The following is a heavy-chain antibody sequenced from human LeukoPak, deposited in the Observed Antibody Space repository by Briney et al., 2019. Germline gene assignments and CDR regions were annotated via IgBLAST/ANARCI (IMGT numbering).Heavy chain of an antibody. CDR1: GVTFSNYG. J-gene: IGHJ4*02. CDR3: TTKVIRGNRGDDYDD. V-gene: IGHV3-30*03. Sequence: GGSLRLSCEASGVTFSNYGMHWVRQAPGKGLEWVALISSDGYDKLYGDSMRGRFTISRDDSKSTLYLQMNSLREEDTAVYYCTTKVIRGNRGDDYDDWGQGTLVTVSS. CDR2: ISSDGYDK. D-gene: IGHD5-12*01.